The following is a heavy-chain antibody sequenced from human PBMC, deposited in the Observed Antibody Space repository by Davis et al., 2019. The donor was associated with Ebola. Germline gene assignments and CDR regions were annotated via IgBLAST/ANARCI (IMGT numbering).Heavy chain of an antibody. Sequence: PSETLSLTCTVSGGSISSGDYYWTWIRQPPGKGLEWIGYIYYSGSTYYNPSLKSRVTISVDTSKNQFSLKLSSVTAADTAVYYCARGLEKIAARNFDYWGQGTLVTVSS. V-gene: IGHV4-30-4*01. CDR3: ARGLEKIAARNFDY. D-gene: IGHD6-6*01. CDR1: GGSISSGDYY. J-gene: IGHJ4*02. CDR2: IYYSGST.